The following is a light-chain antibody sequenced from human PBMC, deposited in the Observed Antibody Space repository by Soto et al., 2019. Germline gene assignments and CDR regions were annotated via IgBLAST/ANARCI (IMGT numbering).Light chain of an antibody. CDR3: QQYGDSPLYT. Sequence: EIVLTQSPGTLSLSPGEGATLSCRASENVYINSLAWYQQKPGQPPRLLIYGAATRASAVPDRFSGSGSGADFTLTITGLEPEDVAVYYCQQYGDSPLYTFGQGTKVEI. CDR2: GAA. CDR1: ENVYINS. V-gene: IGKV3-20*01. J-gene: IGKJ2*01.